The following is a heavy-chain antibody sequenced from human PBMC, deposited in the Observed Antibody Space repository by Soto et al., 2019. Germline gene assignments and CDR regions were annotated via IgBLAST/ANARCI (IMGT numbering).Heavy chain of an antibody. D-gene: IGHD2-2*01. Sequence: SETLSLTCAVYGGSFSGYYWSWIRQPPGKGLEWIGEINHSGSTNYNPSLKSRVTISVDTSKNQFSLKLSSVTAADTAVYYCARARRYCSSTRCRKWFDPWGQGTLVTVSS. J-gene: IGHJ5*02. CDR3: ARARRYCSSTRCRKWFDP. CDR2: INHSGST. V-gene: IGHV4-34*01. CDR1: GGSFSGYY.